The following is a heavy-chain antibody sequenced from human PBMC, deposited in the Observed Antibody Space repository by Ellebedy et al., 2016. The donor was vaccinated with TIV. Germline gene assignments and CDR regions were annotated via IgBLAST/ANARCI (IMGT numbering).Heavy chain of an antibody. Sequence: GSLRLSXAVYGGSFSAYYWSWLRQPPGKGLEWIGEINHSGVTNYNPSLKSRVTISVDTSKNQFSLKVTSLSAADTAVYLCARGDYGAYYFDYWGQGTLVTVSS. V-gene: IGHV4-34*01. J-gene: IGHJ4*02. D-gene: IGHD4-17*01. CDR1: GGSFSAYY. CDR3: ARGDYGAYYFDY. CDR2: INHSGVT.